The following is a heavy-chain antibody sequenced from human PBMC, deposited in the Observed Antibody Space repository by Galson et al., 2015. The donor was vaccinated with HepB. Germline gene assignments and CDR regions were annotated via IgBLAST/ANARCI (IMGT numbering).Heavy chain of an antibody. CDR3: ARGARGDGGYLDY. CDR2: IRGSSSYT. V-gene: IGHV3-11*03. J-gene: IGHJ4*02. D-gene: IGHD3-22*01. CDR1: RFTFSDSY. Sequence: SLRLSCAASRFTFSDSYMSWIRQAPGKGLEWLSYIRGSSSYTKYAHSVKGRFTISRDNAKNSLFLQMNSLRAEDTAIYYCARGARGDGGYLDYWGQGTLVTVSS.